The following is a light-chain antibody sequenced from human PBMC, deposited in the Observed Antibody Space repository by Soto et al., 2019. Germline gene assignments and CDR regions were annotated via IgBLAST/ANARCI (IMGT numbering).Light chain of an antibody. V-gene: IGKV2-28*01. CDR3: MQALQTPPWT. Sequence: DIVMTQSPLSLPVTPGEPASISCRSSESLLHINGDNYLDGYLQKPGQSPQLLIYLGSNRASGVPDRFSCRGSGTNFTLVINRVEAEDVGVYYCMQALQTPPWTFGQGTKVEIK. CDR2: LGS. CDR1: ESLLHINGDNY. J-gene: IGKJ1*01.